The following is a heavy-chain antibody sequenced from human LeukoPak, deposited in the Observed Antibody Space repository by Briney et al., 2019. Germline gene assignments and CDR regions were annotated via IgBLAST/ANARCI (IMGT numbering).Heavy chain of an antibody. D-gene: IGHD3-10*01. CDR1: GFTVDSNY. CDR3: ARGGGYYGIDY. J-gene: IGHJ4*02. V-gene: IGHV3-66*02. CDR2: IYSAGNT. Sequence: GGSLRVSCAASGFTVDSNYMNWVRQAPGKGLEWVSDIYSAGNTYYADSVKGRFTSSRDNSKNTLYLQMNSLRTEDTAVYYCARGGGYYGIDYWGQGTLVTVSS.